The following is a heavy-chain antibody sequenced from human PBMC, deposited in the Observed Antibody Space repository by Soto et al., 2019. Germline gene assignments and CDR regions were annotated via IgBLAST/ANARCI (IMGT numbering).Heavy chain of an antibody. CDR3: AGALIVVGTIYYFDY. Sequence: ETLSLTCAVYGGSFSGYYWSWIRQPPGKGLEWIGEINHSGSTNYNPSLKSRVTISVDTSKNQFSLKLSSVTAADTAVYYCAGALIVVGTIYYFDYWGQGTLVTVSS. J-gene: IGHJ4*02. CDR2: INHSGST. V-gene: IGHV4-34*01. CDR1: GGSFSGYY. D-gene: IGHD2-21*02.